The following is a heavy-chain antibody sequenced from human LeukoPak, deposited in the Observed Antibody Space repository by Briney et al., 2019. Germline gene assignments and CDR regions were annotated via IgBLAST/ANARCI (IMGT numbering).Heavy chain of an antibody. V-gene: IGHV3-23*01. D-gene: IGHD3-9*01. CDR1: GFIFSSEA. CDR2: IRGSGNSI. CDR3: AKMLTEYDMLTGYPALCDY. Sequence: GGSLRLSCAASGFIFSSEAMSWVRQAPGKGLEWVSAIRGSGNSISYADSVRGRFSISRDNSKNKLYLQMNSLRAEDTAVYYCAKMLTEYDMLTGYPALCDYCGQGTLVTVHS. J-gene: IGHJ4*02.